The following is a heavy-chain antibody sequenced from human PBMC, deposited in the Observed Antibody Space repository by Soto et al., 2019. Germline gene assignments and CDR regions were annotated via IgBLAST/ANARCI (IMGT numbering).Heavy chain of an antibody. V-gene: IGHV1-8*01. Sequence: ASVNVSCNASGGTFSRYVISLVRQAPGKGLEWMGGINPNSGDTNYAQKFQGWVTMTRDTSTDTAYMELSSLRSEDTAVYYCATNAVAAPGAFDIWGQGTMVTVSS. CDR1: GGTFSRYV. D-gene: IGHD6-19*01. CDR2: INPNSGDT. J-gene: IGHJ3*02. CDR3: ATNAVAAPGAFDI.